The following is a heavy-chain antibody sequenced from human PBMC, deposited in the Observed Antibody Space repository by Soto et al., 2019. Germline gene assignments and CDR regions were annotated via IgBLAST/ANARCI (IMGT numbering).Heavy chain of an antibody. CDR2: IIPIFGTA. V-gene: IGHV1-69*06. D-gene: IGHD3-3*02. CDR1: GGTFSSYA. CDR3: AREDSIYGMDV. J-gene: IGHJ6*02. Sequence: SVEVSCKXSGGTFSSYAISWVRQAPGQGLEWMGGIIPIFGTANYAQKFQGRVTITADKSTSTAYMELSSLRSEDTAVYYCAREDSIYGMDVWGQGTTVTVSS.